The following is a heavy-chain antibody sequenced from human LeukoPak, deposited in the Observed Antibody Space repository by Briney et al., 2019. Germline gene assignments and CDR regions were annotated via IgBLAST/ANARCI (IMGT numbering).Heavy chain of an antibody. J-gene: IGHJ4*02. D-gene: IGHD6-13*01. CDR1: GGSIRGYF. CDR2: IYYSGST. CDR3: AMAYSSSWYYFDY. Sequence: PSETLSLTCTVSGGSIRGYFWTWIRQPPGKGLEWIGYIYYSGSTNYNPSLKSRVTIAVGTSKNQFSLRLSSVTAADTAVYYCAMAYSSSWYYFDYWGQGTLVTVSS. V-gene: IGHV4-59*01.